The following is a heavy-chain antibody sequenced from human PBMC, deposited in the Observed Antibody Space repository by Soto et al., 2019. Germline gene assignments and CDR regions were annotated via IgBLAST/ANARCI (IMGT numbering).Heavy chain of an antibody. D-gene: IGHD5-18*01. CDR2: IDPSDSYT. J-gene: IGHJ6*02. V-gene: IGHV5-10-1*01. CDR3: ARPRASYGYGGYYYSGMDV. CDR1: GYSFTSYW. Sequence: GESLKISCKGSGYSFTSYWIGWVRQMPGKGLEWMGRIDPSDSYTNYSPSFQGHVTISADKSISTAYLQWSSLKASDTAMYYCARPRASYGYGGYYYSGMDVWGQGTTVTVSS.